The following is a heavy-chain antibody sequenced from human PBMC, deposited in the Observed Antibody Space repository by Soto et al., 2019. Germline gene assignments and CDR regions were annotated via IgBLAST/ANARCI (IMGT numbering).Heavy chain of an antibody. CDR3: ARDASRDYYYYYGMDV. CDR2: IWYDGSNK. Sequence: QVQLVESGGGVVQPGRSLRLSCAASGFTFSSYGMHWVRQAPGKGLEWVAVIWYDGSNKYYADSVKGRFTISRDNSKNTLYLQMNSLRAEDTAVYYCARDASRDYYYYYGMDVWGQGTTVTVSS. V-gene: IGHV3-33*01. CDR1: GFTFSSYG. J-gene: IGHJ6*02.